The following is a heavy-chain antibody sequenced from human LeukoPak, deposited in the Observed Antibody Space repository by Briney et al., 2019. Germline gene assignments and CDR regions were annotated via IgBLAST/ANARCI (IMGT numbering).Heavy chain of an antibody. V-gene: IGHV1-2*02. Sequence: ASVKVSCKASGYTFTGYYMHWVRQAPGQGLEWMGWINPNSGGTNYAQKFQGRVTMTRDTSISTAYMELSRLRSDDTAVYYCARLGYCSSTSCYHGYWGQGTLVTVSS. J-gene: IGHJ4*02. CDR3: ARLGYCSSTSCYHGY. CDR2: INPNSGGT. CDR1: GYTFTGYY. D-gene: IGHD2-2*01.